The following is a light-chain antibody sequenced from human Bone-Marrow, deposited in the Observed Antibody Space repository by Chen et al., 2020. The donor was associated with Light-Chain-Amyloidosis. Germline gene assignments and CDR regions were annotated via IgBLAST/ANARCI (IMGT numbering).Light chain of an antibody. Sequence: SYELTQPPSVSVSPGQTARITCSGDDLPTKYAYWYQQKPGQAPVLVIHRDTERPSGISERFSCSSAGTTATLTISGVQAEYEADYHCQSADSSGTYEVIFGGGTKLTVL. CDR2: RDT. J-gene: IGLJ2*01. CDR1: DLPTKY. V-gene: IGLV3-25*03. CDR3: QSADSSGTYEVI.